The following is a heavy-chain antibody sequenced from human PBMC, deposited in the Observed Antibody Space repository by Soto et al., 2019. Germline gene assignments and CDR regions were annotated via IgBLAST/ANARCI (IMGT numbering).Heavy chain of an antibody. CDR2: MYSGGNT. CDR3: ARQPYDSTGYYYGA. J-gene: IGHJ5*02. V-gene: IGHV4-39*01. CDR1: GGSFSSSTYY. D-gene: IGHD3-22*01. Sequence: QLQLQESGPGLVKPSETLSLTCTVSGGSFSSSTYYWGWIRQPPGKGLEWIGSMYSGGNTYYNPSLKSRVTVSEDTSKNHFSLKLTSVTAANTAMYYWARQPYDSTGYYYGAWGQGTLVTVSS.